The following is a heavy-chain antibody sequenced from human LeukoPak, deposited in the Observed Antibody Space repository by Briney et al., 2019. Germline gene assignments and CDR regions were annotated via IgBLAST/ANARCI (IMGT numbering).Heavy chain of an antibody. CDR2: IIPIFGTA. CDR1: GGTFSSYA. D-gene: IGHD3-10*01. CDR3: ARVGRDLWLGELFRYYYYMDV. V-gene: IGHV1-69*13. J-gene: IGHJ6*03. Sequence: ASVKVSCKASGGTFSSYAISWVRQAPGQGLEWMGGIIPIFGTANYAQKFQGRVTITADESTSTAYMELSSLRSEDTAVYYCARVGRDLWLGELFRYYYYMDVWGKGTTVTVSS.